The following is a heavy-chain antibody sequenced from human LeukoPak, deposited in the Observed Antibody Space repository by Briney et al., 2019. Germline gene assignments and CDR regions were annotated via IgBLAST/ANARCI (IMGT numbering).Heavy chain of an antibody. Sequence: GGSLRLSCAASGFTFTSYSMNWVRQAPGKGLEWVSYISISSSTIYYGDSVKGRFTISRDNANNSVYLQMNSLRDEDTAVYYCARELGYCSGTTCSVRYYGMDVWGQGTTVTVSS. CDR2: ISISSSTI. CDR1: GFTFTSYS. J-gene: IGHJ6*02. D-gene: IGHD2-2*01. CDR3: ARELGYCSGTTCSVRYYGMDV. V-gene: IGHV3-48*02.